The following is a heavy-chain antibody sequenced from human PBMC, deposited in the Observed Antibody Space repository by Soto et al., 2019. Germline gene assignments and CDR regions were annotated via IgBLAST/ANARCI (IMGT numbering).Heavy chain of an antibody. D-gene: IGHD2-15*01. CDR3: ARDRCGSCRGGWFDP. Sequence: SVKVSCKASGGTFSSYAISWVRQAPGQGLEWMGGIIPIFGIANYAQKFQGRVTITADKSTSTAYMELSSLRSEDTAVYYCARDRCGSCRGGWFDPWGQGTLVTVSS. CDR1: GGTFSSYA. V-gene: IGHV1-69*10. J-gene: IGHJ5*02. CDR2: IIPIFGIA.